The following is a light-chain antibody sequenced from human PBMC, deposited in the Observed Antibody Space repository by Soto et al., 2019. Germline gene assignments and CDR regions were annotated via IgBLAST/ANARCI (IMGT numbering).Light chain of an antibody. Sequence: EIVMTQSPGTVSLFPGETVTLSCRASQSVSGYLDWFHQKPGQAPRLVLLRIFTRAIGVPARFSGSGSETEFTLTISGLQSEDSGVYYCLQHYSWPWTVGQGTKVEIK. CDR1: QSVSGY. V-gene: IGKV3-15*01. J-gene: IGKJ1*01. CDR2: RIF. CDR3: LQHYSWPWT.